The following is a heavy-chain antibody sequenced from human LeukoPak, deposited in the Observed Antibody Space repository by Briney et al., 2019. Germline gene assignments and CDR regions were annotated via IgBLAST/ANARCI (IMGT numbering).Heavy chain of an antibody. J-gene: IGHJ6*03. CDR2: MYPNSGNT. V-gene: IGHV1-8*03. Sequence: ASVKVSCKASGYTFSSYDINWARQATGQGLEWIGYMYPNSGNTVYAQKFQGRVTIITDTSISTAYMELGSLTSEDTAVYYCAKDQAVAGTGTYYSYYYMDVWGKGTTVTISS. CDR1: GYTFSSYD. CDR3: AKDQAVAGTGTYYSYYYMDV. D-gene: IGHD6-19*01.